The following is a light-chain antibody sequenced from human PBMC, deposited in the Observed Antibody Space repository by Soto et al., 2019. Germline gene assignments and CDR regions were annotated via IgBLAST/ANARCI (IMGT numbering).Light chain of an antibody. CDR1: SSDVGGYKY. V-gene: IGLV2-14*01. J-gene: IGLJ3*02. CDR2: EVS. Sequence: QSALTKPASVSRSPGPSITISCTGNSSDVGGYKYVSWDQQHPGKAPKLMIYEVSNRPAGVSNRFSGSKSGNTASLTISGLESKAEADYYCSSYTSSSTQGVFGGGTKLTDL. CDR3: SSYTSSSTQGV.